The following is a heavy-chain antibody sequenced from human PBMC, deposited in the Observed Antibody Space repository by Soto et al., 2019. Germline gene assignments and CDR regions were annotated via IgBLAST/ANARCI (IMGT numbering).Heavy chain of an antibody. V-gene: IGHV3-23*01. CDR2: ISGSGGST. CDR3: AKDHDFWSGPDGFDI. D-gene: IGHD3-3*01. J-gene: IGHJ3*02. CDR1: GFPFSSYA. Sequence: GGSLRLSCAASGFPFSSYAMSWVGQSPGKGLEWVSAISGSGGSTYYADPVKGRFTISRDNSKNTLYLQMISLRAEDTAVYYCAKDHDFWSGPDGFDIWGQGTMVTLSS.